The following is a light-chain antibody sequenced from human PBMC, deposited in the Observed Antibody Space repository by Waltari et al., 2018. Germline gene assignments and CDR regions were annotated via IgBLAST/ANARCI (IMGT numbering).Light chain of an antibody. CDR1: QSISNL. CDR2: KAS. Sequence: DNQMTQSPSTLSASIGDRVTITCRASQSISNLLACYQQKPGKAPKLLIYKASSLESGVPSRFSGSGSGTEFTLTISSLQPDDFATYYCQQYNTYPLTFGGGTKVEIK. CDR3: QQYNTYPLT. J-gene: IGKJ4*01. V-gene: IGKV1-5*03.